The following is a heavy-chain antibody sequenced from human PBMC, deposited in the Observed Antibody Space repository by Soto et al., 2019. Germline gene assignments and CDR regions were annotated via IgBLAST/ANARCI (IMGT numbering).Heavy chain of an antibody. CDR1: GFTFSSYA. D-gene: IGHD3-10*01. J-gene: IGHJ6*02. CDR3: AKDRVSSTVLGLASYYYYYGMDV. V-gene: IGHV3-23*01. CDR2: ISGSGGST. Sequence: GGSLRLSCAASGFTFSSYALRWVRQAPGKGLEWVSAISGSGGSTYYADSVKGRFTISRDNSKNTLYLQMNSLRAEDTAVYYCAKDRVSSTVLGLASYYYYYGMDVWGQGTTVTVSS.